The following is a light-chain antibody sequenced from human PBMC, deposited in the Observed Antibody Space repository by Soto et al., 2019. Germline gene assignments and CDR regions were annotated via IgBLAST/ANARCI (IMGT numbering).Light chain of an antibody. CDR2: WAP. J-gene: IGKJ1*01. CDR3: QQYYSTPSG. Sequence: DIVMTQSPDSLAVSLGERATINCKSSQSVLYSSNNRNYLAWYQQKPGQPPKLLIYWAPSRESGVPDRFSGCGSGTDFTLTSSSLQAEDVAVYYCQQYYSTPSGFGQGNKVEIK. CDR1: QSVLYSSNNRNY. V-gene: IGKV4-1*01.